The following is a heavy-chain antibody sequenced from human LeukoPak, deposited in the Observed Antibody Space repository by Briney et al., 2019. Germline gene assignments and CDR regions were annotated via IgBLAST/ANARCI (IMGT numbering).Heavy chain of an antibody. Sequence: ASVKVSCKASGYTFTSYAMNWVRQAPGQGLEWMGWINTNTGNPTYAQGFTGRFVFSLDTSVSTAYLQISSLKAEDTAVYYCARDPVTMVRDPPVWYNWFDPWGQGTLVTVSS. D-gene: IGHD3-10*01. CDR2: INTNTGNP. J-gene: IGHJ5*02. V-gene: IGHV7-4-1*02. CDR3: ARDPVTMVRDPPVWYNWFDP. CDR1: GYTFTSYA.